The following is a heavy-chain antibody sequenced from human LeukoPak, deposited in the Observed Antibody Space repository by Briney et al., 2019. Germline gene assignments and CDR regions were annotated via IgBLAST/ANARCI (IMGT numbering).Heavy chain of an antibody. J-gene: IGHJ4*02. Sequence: SETLSLTCAVYGGSFSGYYWSWIRQPPGKGLEWIAEINHSGSTNYNPSLKSRVTISVDTSKNQFSLKLSSVTAADTAVYYCASPGYCSGTSCPGDYWGQGTLVTVSS. V-gene: IGHV4-34*01. D-gene: IGHD2-2*01. CDR2: INHSGST. CDR3: ASPGYCSGTSCPGDY. CDR1: GGSFSGYY.